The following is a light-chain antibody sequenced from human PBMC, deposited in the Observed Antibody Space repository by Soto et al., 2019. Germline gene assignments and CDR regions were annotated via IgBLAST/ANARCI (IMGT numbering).Light chain of an antibody. J-gene: IGLJ1*01. CDR1: NNDVGGYNY. CDR2: EVS. V-gene: IGLV2-8*01. Sequence: QSALTQPPSASGSPGQSVTISCTGTNNDVGGYNYVSWYQQHPGKAPKLTIYEVSKRPSGVPDRFSGSKSGNTASLTVSGLQAEDEADYYCSSYAGSSSNFVFGTGTKVTVL. CDR3: SSYAGSSSNFV.